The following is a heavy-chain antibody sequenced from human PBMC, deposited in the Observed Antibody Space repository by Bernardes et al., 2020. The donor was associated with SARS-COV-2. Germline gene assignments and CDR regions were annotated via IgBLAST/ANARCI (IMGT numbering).Heavy chain of an antibody. Sequence: SETLSLTCTVSGGSISSSSYYWGWIRQPPGKGLEWIGSIYYSGSTYYNPSLKSRVTISVDTSKNQFSLKLSSVTAADTAVYYCARTPGGITMIVVVPPAYFDLWGRGTLVTVSS. D-gene: IGHD3-22*01. J-gene: IGHJ2*01. CDR2: IYYSGST. V-gene: IGHV4-39*01. CDR3: ARTPGGITMIVVVPPAYFDL. CDR1: GGSISSSSYY.